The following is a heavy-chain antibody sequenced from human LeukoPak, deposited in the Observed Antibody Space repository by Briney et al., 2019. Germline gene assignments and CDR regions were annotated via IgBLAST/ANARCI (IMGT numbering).Heavy chain of an antibody. CDR1: GYTFTGYY. V-gene: IGHV1-2*02. CDR3: ARDRFLKYSSGWSFDY. D-gene: IGHD6-19*01. Sequence: ASVKVSCKASGYTFTGYYMHWVRQAPGQGLEWMGWINPNSGGTNYAQKFQGRVTMTRDTSISTAYMELSRLRSDDTAVYYCARDRFLKYSSGWSFDYWGQGTLVTVSS. J-gene: IGHJ4*02. CDR2: INPNSGGT.